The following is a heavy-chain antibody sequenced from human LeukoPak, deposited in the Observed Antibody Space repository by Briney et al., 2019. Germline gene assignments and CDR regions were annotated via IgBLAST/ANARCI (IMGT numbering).Heavy chain of an antibody. CDR1: GFTFSTYW. CDR2: IKQDGSGK. CDR3: ARDPFDY. J-gene: IGHJ4*02. Sequence: AGGSLRLSCIASGFTFSTYWMSWVRQAPGKGLEWVARIKQDGSGKYYVDSVKGRFTISRDNAKNSLYLQMNSLRAEDTAVYYCARDPFDYWGQGTLVTVSP. V-gene: IGHV3-7*01.